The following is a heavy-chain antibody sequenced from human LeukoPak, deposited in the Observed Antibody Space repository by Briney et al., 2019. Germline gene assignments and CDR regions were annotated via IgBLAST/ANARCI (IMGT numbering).Heavy chain of an antibody. CDR1: GFKFTDYP. Sequence: GGSLRLSCATSGFKFTDYPMNWVRQAPGKGLEWVSNIRTSSEGANLAFYADSVKGRVTFSRDDAKNTLYLHMHSLRDDDTAVYYCARLSYSSRAWFDPWGQGTLVTVSS. V-gene: IGHV3-48*02. CDR2: IRTSSEGAN. D-gene: IGHD6-13*01. J-gene: IGHJ5*02. CDR3: ARLSYSSRAWFDP.